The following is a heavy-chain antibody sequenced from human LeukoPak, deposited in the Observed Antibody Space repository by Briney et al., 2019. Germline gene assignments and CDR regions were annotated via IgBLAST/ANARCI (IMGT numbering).Heavy chain of an antibody. CDR3: ASSCSAGNCPFDT. CDR1: KFTFSAYT. CDR2: IHSANGYI. D-gene: IGHD2-15*01. Sequence: GGSLRLSCAASKFTFSAYTMHWVRQAPGKGLEWVSCIHSANGYIYYADSVKGRFTIPRDNAESSLYLQMTSLRAEDTAVYYCASSCSAGNCPFDTWGQGTLVTVSS. V-gene: IGHV3-21*01. J-gene: IGHJ5*02.